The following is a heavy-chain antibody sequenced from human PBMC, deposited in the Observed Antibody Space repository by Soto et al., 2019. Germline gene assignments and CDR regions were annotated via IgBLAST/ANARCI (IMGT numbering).Heavy chain of an antibody. CDR3: ARLRADYYDSSGPFAY. Sequence: GGSLRLSCAASGFTFSSYAMHWVSQAPGKGLEWVPVISYNGSNKYYADSVKGRFAISRDNSKNTLYLQMNSLRAEDTAVYYCARLRADYYDSSGPFAYWGQGALVTVSS. V-gene: IGHV3-30*09. CDR2: ISYNGSNK. CDR1: GFTFSSYA. D-gene: IGHD3-22*01. J-gene: IGHJ4*02.